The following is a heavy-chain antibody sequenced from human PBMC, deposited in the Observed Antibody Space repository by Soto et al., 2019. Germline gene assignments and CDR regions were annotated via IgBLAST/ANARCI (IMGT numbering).Heavy chain of an antibody. CDR3: ARDGPYGCVDY. V-gene: IGHV3-30-3*01. CDR2: ISYDGSNK. D-gene: IGHD2-8*01. J-gene: IGHJ4*02. CDR1: GFTFSSYA. Sequence: TGGSLRLSCAASGFTFSSYAMHWVRQAPGKGLEWVAVISYDGSNKYYADSVKGRFTISRDNSKNTLYLQMNSLRAEDTAVYYCARDGPYGCVDYWGQGTLVTVSS.